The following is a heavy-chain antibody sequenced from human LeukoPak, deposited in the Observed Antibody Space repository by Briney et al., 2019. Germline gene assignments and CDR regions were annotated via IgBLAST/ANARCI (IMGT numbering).Heavy chain of an antibody. CDR2: IYYSGST. D-gene: IGHD4-17*01. CDR1: GGSISSYY. CDR3: ARTEDYRDYGNWFDP. Sequence: KPSETLSLTCAVSGGSISSYYWSWIRQPPGKGLEWIGYIYYSGSTNYNPSLKSRVTISVDTSKNQFSLKLNSVTAADTAVYYCARTEDYRDYGNWFDPWGQGTLVTVSS. J-gene: IGHJ5*02. V-gene: IGHV4-59*01.